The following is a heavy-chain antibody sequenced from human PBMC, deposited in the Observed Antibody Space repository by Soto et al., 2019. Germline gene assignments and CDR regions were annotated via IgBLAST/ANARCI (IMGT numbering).Heavy chain of an antibody. J-gene: IGHJ3*02. CDR2: MHYTGFS. Sequence: SETLSLTCSFSGDSVTSHYLTWIRQSPEKGLEWIGYMHYTGFSHYNPSLKSRLTISVGRSKNQFTLQLTSVTAADTAVYYCARRWRGYSGLVAFDIWGQGTMATVSS. D-gene: IGHD5-12*01. V-gene: IGHV4-59*02. CDR1: GDSVTSHY. CDR3: ARRWRGYSGLVAFDI.